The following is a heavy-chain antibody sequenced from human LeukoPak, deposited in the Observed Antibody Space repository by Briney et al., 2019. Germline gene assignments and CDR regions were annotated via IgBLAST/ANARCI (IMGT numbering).Heavy chain of an antibody. CDR2: FDPEDGET. D-gene: IGHD6-19*01. J-gene: IGHJ4*02. V-gene: IGHV1-24*01. CDR3: ATSKPSGWRLYYFDY. Sequence: ASVKVSCKASGYTFTSYYMHWVRQAPGKGLEWMGGFDPEDGETIYAQKFQGRVTMTEDTSTDTAYMELSSLRSEDTAVYYCATSKPSGWRLYYFDYWGQGTLVTVSS. CDR1: GYTFTSYY.